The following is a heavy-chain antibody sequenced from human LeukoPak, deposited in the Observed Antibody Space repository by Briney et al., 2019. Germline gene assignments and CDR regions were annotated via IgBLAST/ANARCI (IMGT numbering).Heavy chain of an antibody. CDR1: GGSINNYY. D-gene: IGHD3-10*01. CDR2: IYTSGST. Sequence: SETLSLTCTVSGGSINNYYWSWIRQPAGKGLEWIGRIYTSGSTNYNPSLKSRVTMSVDTSKNQFSLKLSSVTAADTAVYYCARVGIVRGGPDYYFDYWGQGTLVTVSS. V-gene: IGHV4-4*07. J-gene: IGHJ4*02. CDR3: ARVGIVRGGPDYYFDY.